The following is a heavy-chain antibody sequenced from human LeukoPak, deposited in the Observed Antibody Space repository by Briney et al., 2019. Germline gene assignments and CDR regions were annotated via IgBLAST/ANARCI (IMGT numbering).Heavy chain of an antibody. CDR3: ARVAVAGTPYYYYYMDV. CDR2: IYYSGST. J-gene: IGHJ6*03. Sequence: KPSETLSLTCTVSGGSISSSSYYWGWIRQPPGKGLEWIGSIYYSGSTYYNPSLKSRVTISVDTSKNQFSLKLSSVTAADTAVYYCARVAVAGTPYYYYYMDVWGKGTTVTVSS. D-gene: IGHD6-19*01. CDR1: GGSISSSSYY. V-gene: IGHV4-39*01.